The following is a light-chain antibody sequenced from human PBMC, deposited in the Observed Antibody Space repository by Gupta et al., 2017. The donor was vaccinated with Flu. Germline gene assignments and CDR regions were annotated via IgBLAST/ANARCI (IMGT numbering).Light chain of an antibody. CDR3: GAYADGRYV. CDR1: SGAGGGYNY. Sequence: QSVTSSCTGTSGAGGGYNYVSWYQQHPGKAPKLMIYEVRRRPTGVPDRFSASKSGSTASLTVSGLQAEDEADYYCGAYADGRYVFGTGTKVTVL. CDR2: EVR. V-gene: IGLV2-8*01. J-gene: IGLJ1*01.